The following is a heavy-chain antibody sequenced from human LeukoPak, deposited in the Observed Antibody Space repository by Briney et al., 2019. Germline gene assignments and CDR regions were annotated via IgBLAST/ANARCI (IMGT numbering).Heavy chain of an antibody. J-gene: IGHJ4*02. CDR2: INHSGST. CDR1: GGSFSGYY. CDR3: ARHRRRDGYNCFDY. Sequence: SETLSLTCAVYGGSFSGYYWSWIRQPPGKGLEWIGEINHSGSTNYNPSLKSRVTISVDTSKNQFSLKLSSVTAADTAVYYCARHRRRDGYNCFDYWGQGTLVTVSS. D-gene: IGHD5-24*01. V-gene: IGHV4-34*01.